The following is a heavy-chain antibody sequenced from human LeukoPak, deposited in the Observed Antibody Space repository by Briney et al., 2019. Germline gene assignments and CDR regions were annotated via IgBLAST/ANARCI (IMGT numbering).Heavy chain of an antibody. CDR2: ISSSSSSI. Sequence: GGSLRLSCAASGFTFSSYIMTWVRQAPGKGLEWVSYISSSSSSIYYADSVKGRFTISRDNAKNSLYLQMNNLRAEDTAVYYCARMTEYRYSGSYVDYWGQGTLVTVSS. D-gene: IGHD1-26*01. CDR1: GFTFSSYI. V-gene: IGHV3-48*01. J-gene: IGHJ4*02. CDR3: ARMTEYRYSGSYVDY.